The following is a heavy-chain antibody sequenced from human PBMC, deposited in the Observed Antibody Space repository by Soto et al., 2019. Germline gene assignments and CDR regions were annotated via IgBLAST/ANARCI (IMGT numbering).Heavy chain of an antibody. D-gene: IGHD4-4*01. CDR3: ARDYSNYFGWFDP. V-gene: IGHV4-30-4*08. J-gene: IGHJ5*02. CDR2: IYYSGST. CDR1: EGSSGDGGDC. Sequence: TNTVAEGSSGDGGDCWICIRQPPGKGLEWIGYIYYSGSTYYNPSLTSRVTISVDTSKNQFPLKLSSVTAADTAVYYCARDYSNYFGWFDPWGQGTLVT.